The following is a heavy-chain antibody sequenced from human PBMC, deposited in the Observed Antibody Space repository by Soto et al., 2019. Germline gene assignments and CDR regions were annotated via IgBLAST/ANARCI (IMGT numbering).Heavy chain of an antibody. V-gene: IGHV1-58*01. D-gene: IGHD3-3*01. CDR2: IVVGSGNT. J-gene: IGHJ6*02. Sequence: SVKVSCKASGFTFTSSAVQWVRQARGQRLEWIGWIVVGSGNTNYAQKFQERVTITRDMSTSTAYMELSSLRSEDTAVYYCGADRVTIFGVVRHYYYYGMDVWGQGTTVTVSS. CDR1: GFTFTSSA. CDR3: GADRVTIFGVVRHYYYYGMDV.